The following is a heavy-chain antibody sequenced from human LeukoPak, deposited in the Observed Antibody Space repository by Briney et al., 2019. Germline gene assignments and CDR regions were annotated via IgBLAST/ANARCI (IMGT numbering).Heavy chain of an antibody. J-gene: IGHJ3*02. CDR3: ARHFSSGYYYPDAFDI. Sequence: PSETLSLTCAVYGRSFSGYYWSWIRQTPGKGLEWIGEINHSGSTTYNPSLKSRVTISVDTSKNQFSLKLSSVTAADTALYYCARHFSSGYYYPDAFDIWGQGTMVTVSS. V-gene: IGHV4-34*01. CDR2: INHSGST. D-gene: IGHD3-22*01. CDR1: GRSFSGYY.